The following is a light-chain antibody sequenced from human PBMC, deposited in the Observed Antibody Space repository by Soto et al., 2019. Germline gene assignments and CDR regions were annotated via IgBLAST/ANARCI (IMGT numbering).Light chain of an antibody. J-gene: IGKJ4*01. CDR3: QQYDNLPPLT. CDR1: QDISKY. V-gene: IGKV1-33*01. Sequence: DIQMTQSPSSLSASVGDRVTITCQASQDISKYLNWYQQKPGKAPRLLIYDASNLETGVPSRFSGSGSGTDFTFIINSLKPEDIATYYCQQYDNLPPLTFGGGTKVEIK. CDR2: DAS.